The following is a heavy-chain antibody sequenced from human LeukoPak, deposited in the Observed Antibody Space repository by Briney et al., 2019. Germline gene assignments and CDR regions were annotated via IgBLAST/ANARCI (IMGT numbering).Heavy chain of an antibody. CDR2: IKQDGSEK. CDR1: GFTFSSYW. CDR3: ARDAMVVTPLFDY. D-gene: IGHD4-23*01. J-gene: IGHJ4*02. Sequence: PGGSLRLSCAASGFTFSSYWMSWVRQAPGKGLEWVANIKQDGSEKYYVDSVKDRFTISRDNAKNSLYLQMNSLGAEDTAVYYCARDAMVVTPLFDYWGQGTLVTVSS. V-gene: IGHV3-7*01.